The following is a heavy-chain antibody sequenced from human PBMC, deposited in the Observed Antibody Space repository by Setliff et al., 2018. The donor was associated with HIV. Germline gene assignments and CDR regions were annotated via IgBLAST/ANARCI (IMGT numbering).Heavy chain of an antibody. V-gene: IGHV4-59*01. CDR1: GGSISSYY. J-gene: IGHJ4*02. Sequence: LSLTCTVSGGSISSYYWSWIRQPPGKGLEWIGYISYSGSTNYNPSLKSRVTISVDTSKNQFSLKLSSVTAADTAVYYCAKVEGGYPSYFDYWGQGTLVTVS. CDR2: ISYSGST. D-gene: IGHD3-22*01. CDR3: AKVEGGYPSYFDY.